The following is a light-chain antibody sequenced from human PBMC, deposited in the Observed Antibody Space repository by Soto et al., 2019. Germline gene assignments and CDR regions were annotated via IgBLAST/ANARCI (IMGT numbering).Light chain of an antibody. CDR1: QGISNY. CDR3: QKYNSAPLT. CDR2: AAS. J-gene: IGKJ4*01. Sequence: DIQITPSPSSLSASVGDRVNITCRASQGISNYLAWYQQKPGKVPKLLIYAASTLQSGVPSRFSGSGSGTDFTLTISSLQPEDVATYYCQKYNSAPLTFGGGTKVEIK. V-gene: IGKV1-27*01.